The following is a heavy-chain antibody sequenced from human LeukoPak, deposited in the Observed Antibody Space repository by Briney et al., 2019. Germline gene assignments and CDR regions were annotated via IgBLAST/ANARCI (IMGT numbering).Heavy chain of an antibody. CDR3: ARGSTYYDSSGQVPFDY. Sequence: PGGSLRLSCAASGFTFSSYATSWVRQAPGKGLEWVSYISSSSSTIYYADSVKGRFTISRDNAKNSLYLQMNSLRAEDTAVYYCARGSTYYDSSGQVPFDYWGQGTLVTVSS. J-gene: IGHJ4*02. CDR2: ISSSSSTI. CDR1: GFTFSSYA. D-gene: IGHD3-22*01. V-gene: IGHV3-48*01.